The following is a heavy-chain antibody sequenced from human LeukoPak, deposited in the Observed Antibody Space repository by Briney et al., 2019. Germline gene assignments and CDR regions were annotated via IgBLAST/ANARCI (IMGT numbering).Heavy chain of an antibody. J-gene: IGHJ3*02. CDR1: GFTLSSYA. CDR2: ISYDGSNK. Sequence: GRSLRLSCAASGFTLSSYAMHWVRQAPGKGLEWVAVISYDGSNKYYADSVKGRFTISRDNSKNTLYLQMNSLRAEDTAVYYCAKVVGYSYGPGAFDIWGQGTMVTVSS. CDR3: AKVVGYSYGPGAFDI. V-gene: IGHV3-30*18. D-gene: IGHD5-18*01.